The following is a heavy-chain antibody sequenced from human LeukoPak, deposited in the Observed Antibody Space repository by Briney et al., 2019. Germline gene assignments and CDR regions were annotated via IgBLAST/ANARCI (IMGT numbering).Heavy chain of an antibody. D-gene: IGHD3-10*01. CDR3: ARVGLRITMVRGLDY. CDR1: GFTFSSYA. J-gene: IGHJ4*02. V-gene: IGHV3-30-3*01. CDR2: ISYDGSNK. Sequence: GGSLRLSCAASGFTFSSYAMHWVRQAPGKGLEWVAVISYDGSNKYYADSVKGRFTISRDNSKNTLYLQMNSLRAEDTAVYYCARVGLRITMVRGLDYWGQGTLVTVSS.